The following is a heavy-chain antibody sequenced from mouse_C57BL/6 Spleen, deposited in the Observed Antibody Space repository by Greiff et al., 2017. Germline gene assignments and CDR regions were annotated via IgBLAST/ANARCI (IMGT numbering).Heavy chain of an antibody. D-gene: IGHD2-2*01. J-gene: IGHJ4*01. CDR1: GYTFTSYW. CDR3: ARGGGYGYAMDY. CDR2: IHPNSGST. Sequence: VQLQQPGAELVKPGASVKLSCKASGYTFTSYWMHWVKQRPGQGLEWIGMIHPNSGSTNYNEKFKSKATLTVDKSSSTAYMQLSSLTSEDSAVYYCARGGGYGYAMDYWGQGTSVTVSS. V-gene: IGHV1-64*01.